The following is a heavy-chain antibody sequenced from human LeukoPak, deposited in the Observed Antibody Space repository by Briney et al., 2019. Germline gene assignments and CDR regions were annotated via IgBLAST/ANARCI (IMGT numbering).Heavy chain of an antibody. Sequence: GGSLRLSCAASGFTFSSYSMNRVRQAPGKGLEWVSHISSSSSSTIYYADSVKGRFTISRDNAKNSLYLQMNSLRAEDTAVYYCARDKDYYGSGSPIDYWGQGTLVTVSS. CDR1: GFTFSSYS. V-gene: IGHV3-48*04. D-gene: IGHD3-10*01. CDR2: ISSSSSSTI. J-gene: IGHJ4*02. CDR3: ARDKDYYGSGSPIDY.